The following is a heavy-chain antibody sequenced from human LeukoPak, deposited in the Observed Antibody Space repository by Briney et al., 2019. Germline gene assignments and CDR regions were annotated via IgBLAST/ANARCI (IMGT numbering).Heavy chain of an antibody. CDR1: GFTFSSYA. D-gene: IGHD5-18*01. CDR2: ISYDGSNK. V-gene: IGHV3-30*04. CDR3: ARRSGYSYGYDPFDY. J-gene: IGHJ4*02. Sequence: GRSLRLSCAASGFTFSSYAMHWVRQAPGKGLEWVAVISYDGSNKYYADSVKGRFTISRDNSKNTLYLQMNSLRAEDTAVYYCARRSGYSYGYDPFDYWGQGTLVTVSS.